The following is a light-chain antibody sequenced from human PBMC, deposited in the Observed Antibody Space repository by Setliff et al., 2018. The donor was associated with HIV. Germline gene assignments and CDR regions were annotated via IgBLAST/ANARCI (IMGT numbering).Light chain of an antibody. CDR1: SSDVGRYDL. CDR3: CSNTGSNTFV. Sequence: QSVLAQPASVSGSPGQSITISCTGTSSDVGRYDLVSWYQQHPARAPKLIIYQATRRPSGVSNRFSGSKSGNVASLTISGLQAGDEADYYCCSNTGSNTFVFGTGTKVTVL. J-gene: IGLJ1*01. V-gene: IGLV2-23*01. CDR2: QAT.